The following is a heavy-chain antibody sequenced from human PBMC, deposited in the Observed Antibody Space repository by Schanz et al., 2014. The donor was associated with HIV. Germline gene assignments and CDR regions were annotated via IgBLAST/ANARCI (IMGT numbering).Heavy chain of an antibody. V-gene: IGHV1-2*02. D-gene: IGHD6-13*01. Sequence: QVQLVQSGAEVKKPGASVKVSCKASGYTFTGYYMHWVRQAPGQGLEWMGWINPSSGGTNYAQKFQGRVSMTRDTSISTAYMELRRLRSEDTAVYYCARDRSAAVTASDYWGQGTLVTVSS. J-gene: IGHJ4*02. CDR1: GYTFTGYY. CDR2: INPSSGGT. CDR3: ARDRSAAVTASDY.